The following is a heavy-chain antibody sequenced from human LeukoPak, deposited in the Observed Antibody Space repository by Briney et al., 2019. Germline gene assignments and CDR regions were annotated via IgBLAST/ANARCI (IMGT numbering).Heavy chain of an antibody. V-gene: IGHV4-59*08. Sequence: SETLSLTCTVSGGSISSYYWSWIRQPPGKGLEWIGYIYYSGSTNYNPSLKSRVTISVDTSKNQFSLKLSSVTAADTAVYYCARGDYYGPLDYWGQGTLVTVSS. D-gene: IGHD3-10*01. CDR1: GGSISSYY. J-gene: IGHJ4*02. CDR2: IYYSGST. CDR3: ARGDYYGPLDY.